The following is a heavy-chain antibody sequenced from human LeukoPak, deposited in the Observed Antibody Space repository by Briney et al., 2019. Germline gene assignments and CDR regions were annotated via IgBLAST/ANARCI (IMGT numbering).Heavy chain of an antibody. J-gene: IGHJ4*02. CDR1: GFTFLIYG. Sequence: GGSLRLSCAASGFTFLIYGMHWVRQAPGRGLEWVAFIGYDGNNKYYADSVKGRFTISRDNSENTLSLQMNSLRAEDTAAYYCAKCPSSTWPNLYDYWGQGTLVTVSA. CDR2: IGYDGNNK. V-gene: IGHV3-30*02. CDR3: AKCPSSTWPNLYDY. D-gene: IGHD2-2*01.